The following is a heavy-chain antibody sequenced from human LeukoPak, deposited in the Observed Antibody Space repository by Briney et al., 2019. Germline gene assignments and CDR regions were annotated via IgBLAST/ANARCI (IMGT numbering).Heavy chain of an antibody. J-gene: IGHJ5*02. Sequence: PSQTLSLTCVIPGDSVSNNSASWNWIRQSPSRGLEWLGRTYYRSRWYKDYAVSVKSRITINPDTSKNQFSLQLNSVTPEDTAVYYCARWLTTWGQGTLVTVSS. D-gene: IGHD3-9*01. CDR3: ARWLTT. CDR2: TYYRSRWYK. CDR1: GDSVSNNSAS. V-gene: IGHV6-1*01.